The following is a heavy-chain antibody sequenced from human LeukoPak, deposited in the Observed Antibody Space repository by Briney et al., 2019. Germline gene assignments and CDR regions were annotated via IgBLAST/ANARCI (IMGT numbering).Heavy chain of an antibody. V-gene: IGHV7-4-1*02. Sequence: ASVTVSCKASGYTFTNYAMVWLRQAPGQGLEWMGWINTDTRNPTYAQGFTGRFVFSLDTSVSTAYLQINNLEAEDTAVYYCARPTGHCSSISCYPHYWGQGTLVTVSS. D-gene: IGHD2-2*01. J-gene: IGHJ4*02. CDR3: ARPTGHCSSISCYPHY. CDR2: INTDTRNP. CDR1: GYTFTNYA.